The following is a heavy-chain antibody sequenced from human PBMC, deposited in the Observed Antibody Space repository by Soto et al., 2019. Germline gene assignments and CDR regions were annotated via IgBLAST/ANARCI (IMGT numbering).Heavy chain of an antibody. Sequence: LGESLKISCKGSGYSFTSYWISWVRQMPGKGLEWMGRIDPIDSNTNYSPSFQGHVTISADKSISTAYLQWSSLKASDTAMYYCARQVFTMVRGVIRPPDYWGQGTLVTVSS. CDR3: ARQVFTMVRGVIRPPDY. V-gene: IGHV5-10-1*01. J-gene: IGHJ4*02. D-gene: IGHD3-10*01. CDR1: GYSFTSYW. CDR2: IDPIDSNT.